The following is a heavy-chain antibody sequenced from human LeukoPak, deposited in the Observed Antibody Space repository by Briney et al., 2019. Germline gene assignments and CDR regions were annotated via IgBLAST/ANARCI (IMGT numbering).Heavy chain of an antibody. J-gene: IGHJ4*02. V-gene: IGHV3-48*03. D-gene: IGHD3-3*01. Sequence: GGSLRLSCAASGFTFSSYEMNWVRQAPGKGLEWVSYISSNSGSTIYYADSVKGRFTISRDNVKNSLYLQMDSLRAEDTAVYYCARVFGDFWSGYIHFGYWGQGTLVTVSS. CDR3: ARVFGDFWSGYIHFGY. CDR2: ISSNSGSTI. CDR1: GFTFSSYE.